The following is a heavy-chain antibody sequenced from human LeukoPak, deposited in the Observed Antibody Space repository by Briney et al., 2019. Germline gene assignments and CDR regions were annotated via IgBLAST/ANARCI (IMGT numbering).Heavy chain of an antibody. D-gene: IGHD2-15*01. CDR1: GGTFSSYA. Sequence: ASVKVSCKASGGTFSSYAISWVRQAPGQGLEWMGRIIPILGIANYAQKFQGRVTITADKSTSTAYMELSSLRSEDTAVYYCARQLVVAAPMDVWGQGTTVTVSS. J-gene: IGHJ6*02. CDR3: ARQLVVAAPMDV. CDR2: IIPILGIA. V-gene: IGHV1-69*04.